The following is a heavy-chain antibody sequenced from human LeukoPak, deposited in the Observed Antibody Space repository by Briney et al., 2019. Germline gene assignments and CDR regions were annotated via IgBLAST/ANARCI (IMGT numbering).Heavy chain of an antibody. D-gene: IGHD5-18*01. J-gene: IGHJ4*02. Sequence: GGSLRLSCAASGFTFSSYAMHWVRQAPGKGLEWVSGISWNSGSIGYADSVKGRFTISRDNAKNSLYLQMNSLRTEDTAFYYCAKGAGGYSYGLTDYWGQGTLVTVSS. V-gene: IGHV3-9*01. CDR1: GFTFSSYA. CDR3: AKGAGGYSYGLTDY. CDR2: ISWNSGSI.